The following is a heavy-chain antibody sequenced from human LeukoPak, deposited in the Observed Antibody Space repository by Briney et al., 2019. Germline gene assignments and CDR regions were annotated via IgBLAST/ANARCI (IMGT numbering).Heavy chain of an antibody. CDR2: ISWSSGSI. Sequence: GGSLRLSCAASGFTFDDYAMHWVRQPPGKGLEWVSGISWSSGSIGYADSVKGRFTISRDNAKNSLYLQMNSLRAEDTALYYCAKDAGYYYDSSNYWVWGQGTLVTVSS. CDR1: GFTFDDYA. V-gene: IGHV3-9*01. J-gene: IGHJ4*02. D-gene: IGHD3-22*01. CDR3: AKDAGYYYDSSNYWV.